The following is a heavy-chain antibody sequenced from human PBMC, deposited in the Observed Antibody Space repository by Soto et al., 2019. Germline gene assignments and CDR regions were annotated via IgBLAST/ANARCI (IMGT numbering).Heavy chain of an antibody. Sequence: PSETLSLTCSVYGWSFSGYYWSWIRQPPGKGLEWIGEINHTGSANHNPSLKSRVTTSVDTSKNQFSLRLSSVTAADTAVYYCARVRGVGYCSGGSCYPSNYYGMDVWGQGTTVTVSS. D-gene: IGHD2-15*01. CDR2: INHTGSA. J-gene: IGHJ6*02. CDR3: ARVRGVGYCSGGSCYPSNYYGMDV. V-gene: IGHV4-34*01. CDR1: GWSFSGYY.